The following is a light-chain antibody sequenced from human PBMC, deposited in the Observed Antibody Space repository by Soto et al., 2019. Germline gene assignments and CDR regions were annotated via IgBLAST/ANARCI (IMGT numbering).Light chain of an antibody. Sequence: DIVMTQSPDSLTVSLGERATINCKSSQSVLFSSNSKNYLAWYQQKAGQPPKLLIYWASTRESGVPDRFSGSGSGTDFTLTISSLQAEDVAIYYCQQYYNLPLTFGGGTKVEIK. V-gene: IGKV4-1*01. CDR2: WAS. J-gene: IGKJ4*01. CDR3: QQYYNLPLT. CDR1: QSVLFSSNSKNY.